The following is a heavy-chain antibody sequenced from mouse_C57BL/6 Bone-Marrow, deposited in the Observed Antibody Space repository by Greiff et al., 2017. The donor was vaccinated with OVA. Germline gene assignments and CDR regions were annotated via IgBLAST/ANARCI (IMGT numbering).Heavy chain of an antibody. J-gene: IGHJ2*01. CDR1: GYTFTDYE. V-gene: IGHV1-15*01. Sequence: QVQLQQSGAELVRPGASVTLSCKASGYTFTDYEMHWVKQTPVHGLEWIGAIDPETGGTAYNQKFKGQAILTADKSSSTAYMELRSLTSEDAAVYYCTRKGLGLRYYDCWGKGTTLTVSS. CDR3: TRKGLGLRYYDC. CDR2: IDPETGGT. D-gene: IGHD1-1*01.